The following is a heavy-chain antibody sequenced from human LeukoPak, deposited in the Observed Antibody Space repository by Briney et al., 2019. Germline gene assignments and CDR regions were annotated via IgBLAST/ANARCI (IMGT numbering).Heavy chain of an antibody. V-gene: IGHV3-30-3*01. CDR3: ARETGSAVGSTDFDY. CDR2: ISYDGSNK. Sequence: GGSLRLSCAASGFTFSSYAMHWVRLAPGKGLEWVAVISYDGSNKYYADSVKGRFTISRDNSKNTLYLQMNSLRAEDTAVYYCARETGSAVGSTDFDYWGQGTLVTVSS. J-gene: IGHJ4*02. D-gene: IGHD4-17*01. CDR1: GFTFSSYA.